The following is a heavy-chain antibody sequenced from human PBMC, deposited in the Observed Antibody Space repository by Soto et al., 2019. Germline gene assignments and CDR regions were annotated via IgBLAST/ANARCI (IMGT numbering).Heavy chain of an antibody. CDR1: GYDFTTYW. CDR2: IYPGDSET. J-gene: IGHJ2*01. Sequence: EVQLVQSGPELKKPGESLKISCEASGYDFTTYWIGWVRQMPGKGLEWVAFIYPGDSETSYGPSFRGRVTISADKSTTTAYLQWTSLKASDTAVYYCARLSGDDFWSGHYGGRAWYFDVWGRGSLLVVSS. D-gene: IGHD3-3*01. V-gene: IGHV5-51*01. CDR3: ARLSGDDFWSGHYGGRAWYFDV.